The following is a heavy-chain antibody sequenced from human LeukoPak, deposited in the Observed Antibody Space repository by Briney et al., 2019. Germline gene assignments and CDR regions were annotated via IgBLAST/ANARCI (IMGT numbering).Heavy chain of an antibody. CDR2: IKEDGSEK. J-gene: IGHJ4*02. CDR3: ARGGYSHFDY. V-gene: IGHV3-7*01. Sequence: GGSLRLSCAASEFTFTNYWMSWGRQAPGKGLEWVANIKEDGSEKHYVDSVKSRFTISRDNAKNSLYLQMNSLRLEDTAVYYCARGGYSHFDYWGQGTLVTVSS. D-gene: IGHD5-18*01. CDR1: EFTFTNYW.